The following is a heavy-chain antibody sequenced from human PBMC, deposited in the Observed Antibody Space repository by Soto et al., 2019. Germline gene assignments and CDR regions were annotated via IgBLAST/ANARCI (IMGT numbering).Heavy chain of an antibody. Sequence: QITLKESGPTLVKPTQTLTLTCTFSGFSLSTSGVGVGWIRQPPGKALEWLALIYWDDDKRYSPSLKSRLTITKDTSKNQVVLTMTNMDPVDTATYYCAHATSITIFGVVIMNWGQGTLVTVSS. CDR1: GFSLSTSGVG. CDR2: IYWDDDK. D-gene: IGHD3-3*01. CDR3: AHATSITIFGVVIMN. V-gene: IGHV2-5*02. J-gene: IGHJ4*02.